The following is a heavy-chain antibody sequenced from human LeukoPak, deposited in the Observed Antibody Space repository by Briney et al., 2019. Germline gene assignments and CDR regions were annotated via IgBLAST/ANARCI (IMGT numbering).Heavy chain of an antibody. Sequence: GGSLRLSCAASGFTFSGSAMHWVRQASGKGLEWVGRIRSKANSYATAYAASVKGRFTISRDDSKNTAYLQMNSLKTEDTAVYYCTSVTLWSNSNYPNWGQGTLVTVSS. CDR2: IRSKANSYAT. D-gene: IGHD3-10*01. CDR1: GFTFSGSA. CDR3: TSVTLWSNSNYPN. V-gene: IGHV3-73*01. J-gene: IGHJ4*02.